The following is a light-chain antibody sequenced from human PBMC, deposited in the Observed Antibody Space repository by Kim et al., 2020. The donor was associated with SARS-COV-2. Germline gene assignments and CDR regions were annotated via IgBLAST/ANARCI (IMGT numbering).Light chain of an antibody. CDR1: SNDVGSYDI. J-gene: IGLJ2*01. CDR3: CSYAGSGTWV. V-gene: IGLV2-23*02. Sequence: QSALTQPASVSGSPGQSITISCTGTSNDVGSYDIVSWYQQLPGRAPKLVIYEVTKRPSGISSRFSGSKSSNTASLSISGLQTEDEADYSCCSYAGSGTWVFGGGTQLTVL. CDR2: EVT.